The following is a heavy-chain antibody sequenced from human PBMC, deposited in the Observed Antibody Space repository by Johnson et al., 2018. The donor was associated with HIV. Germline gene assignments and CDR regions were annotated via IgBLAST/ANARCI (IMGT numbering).Heavy chain of an antibody. V-gene: IGHV3-7*01. Sequence: VQLVESGGGLVQPGGSLRLSCAASGFTFSSYWMSWVRQAPGKGLEWVANIKQDGSEKYYVDSVKGRFTISRDNAKNSLYLQMNSLSAEDTAVYYCGREGVQDPAWDAVDIWGQGTMVTVSS. J-gene: IGHJ3*02. CDR2: IKQDGSEK. D-gene: IGHD3-16*01. CDR1: GFTFSSYW. CDR3: GREGVQDPAWDAVDI.